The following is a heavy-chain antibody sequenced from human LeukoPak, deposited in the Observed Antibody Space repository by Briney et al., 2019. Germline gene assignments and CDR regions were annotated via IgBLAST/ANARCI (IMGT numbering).Heavy chain of an antibody. CDR2: IKEDGSEK. J-gene: IGHJ4*02. V-gene: IGHV3-7*01. CDR3: ARVLPGYFDY. CDR1: GFTFRSYW. Sequence: GGSLRLSCAASGFTFRSYWMSWLRQTPGKRLEWLANIKEDGSEKYYADSVKGRFTISRDNAKTSLYLQMNSLRAEDTAVYYCARVLPGYFDYWGQGTLVTVSS.